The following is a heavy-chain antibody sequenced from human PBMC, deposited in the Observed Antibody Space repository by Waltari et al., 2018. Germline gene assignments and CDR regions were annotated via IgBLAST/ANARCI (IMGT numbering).Heavy chain of an antibody. V-gene: IGHV3-74*01. J-gene: IGHJ5*02. CDR1: EFTFSGSW. D-gene: IGHD2-21*02. CDR2: INSDESST. CDR3: ASQNGGNSWWLDP. Sequence: EVQLVESGGGLVKPGGSLILSCAASEFTFSGSWMHWVRQAPGKGLVWVSRINSDESSTSYADSVKGRFTISRDNAKNTLYLQMNSLRAEDTAVYYCASQNGGNSWWLDPWGQGTLVTVSS.